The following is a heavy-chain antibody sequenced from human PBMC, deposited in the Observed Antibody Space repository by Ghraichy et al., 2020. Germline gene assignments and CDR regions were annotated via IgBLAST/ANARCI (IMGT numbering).Heavy chain of an antibody. CDR2: IYYSGNT. D-gene: IGHD5-24*01. Sequence: SETLSLTCTVSGGSIYNYYWSWIRQPPGKGLEWIGYIYYSGNTNYNPSLESRITISVHTSKNQFSLRLSSVTAADTAVYYCARVRYRDGYNFVFDYWGQGTLVTVSS. CDR1: GGSIYNYY. CDR3: ARVRYRDGYNFVFDY. J-gene: IGHJ4*02. V-gene: IGHV4-59*01.